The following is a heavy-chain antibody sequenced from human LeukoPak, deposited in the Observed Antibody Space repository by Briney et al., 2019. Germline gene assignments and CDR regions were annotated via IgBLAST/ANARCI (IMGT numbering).Heavy chain of an antibody. D-gene: IGHD2-15*01. CDR2: IYYSGST. V-gene: IGHV4-30-4*01. J-gene: IGHJ4*02. CDR3: ASSVVAVRFDY. Sequence: SQTLSLTCTVSGGSISSGDYYWSWIRQPPGKGLEWIGYIYYSGSTYYNPSLKSRVTISVDTSKSQFSLKLSSVTAADTAVYYCASSVVAVRFDYWGQGTLVTVSS. CDR1: GGSISSGDYY.